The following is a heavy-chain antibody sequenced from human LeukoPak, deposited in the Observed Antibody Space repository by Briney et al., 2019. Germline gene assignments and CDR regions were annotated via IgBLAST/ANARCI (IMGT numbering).Heavy chain of an antibody. J-gene: IGHJ4*02. CDR3: ARGREGYYDSSGYYYD. D-gene: IGHD3-22*01. Sequence: ASVKVSCKASGYTFTSYGISWVRQAPGQGLEWMGWISAYNGNTNYAQKLQGRVTMTTDTSTSTAYMELSRLRSDDTAVYYCARGREGYYDSSGYYYDWGQGTLVTVSS. CDR2: ISAYNGNT. CDR1: GYTFTSYG. V-gene: IGHV1-18*01.